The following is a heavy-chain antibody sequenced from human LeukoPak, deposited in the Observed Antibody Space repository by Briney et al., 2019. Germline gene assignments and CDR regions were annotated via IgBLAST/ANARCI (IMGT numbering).Heavy chain of an antibody. D-gene: IGHD2-21*01. CDR1: GGSISSYY. CDR2: IYYSGST. J-gene: IGHJ4*02. V-gene: IGHV4-59*01. CDR3: AITGGDFDY. Sequence: SETLSLTCTVSGGSISSYYWIWIRQPPGNGLEYIGYIYYSGSTNYNPSLKSRVSISVDTSKNQFSLKLSSVTAADTAVYYCAITGGDFDYWGQGTLVTVSS.